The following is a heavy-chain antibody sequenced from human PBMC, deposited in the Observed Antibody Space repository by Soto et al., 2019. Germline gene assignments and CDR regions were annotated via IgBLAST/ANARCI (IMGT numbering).Heavy chain of an antibody. CDR1: GGTFSSYA. CDR3: TRGITLIRGVIPPGYYYGMDV. CDR2: FNPIFETA. J-gene: IGHJ6*02. D-gene: IGHD3-10*01. Sequence: QVQLVQSGAEVKKPGSSVKVSCKASGGTFSSYAISWVRQAPGQGLEWMGGFNPIFETANYAQKFQGRVKITADESTNTAYMELSSLMSEDTAVYYCTRGITLIRGVIPPGYYYGMDVWGQGTTVAVSS. V-gene: IGHV1-69*01.